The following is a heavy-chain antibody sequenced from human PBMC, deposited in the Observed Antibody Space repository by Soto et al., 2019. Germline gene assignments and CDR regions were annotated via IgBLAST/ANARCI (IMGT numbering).Heavy chain of an antibody. CDR3: ARASMTTVTTDY. CDR1: RGSVSGYY. V-gene: IGHV4-34*01. CDR2: INHSGST. Sequence: XETLSLTCAVYRGSVSGYYGSWIRQPPGKGLEWIGEINHSGSTNYNPSLKSRVTISVDTSKNQFSLKLSSVTAADTAVYYCARASMTTVTTDYWGQGTLVTVSS. D-gene: IGHD4-4*01. J-gene: IGHJ4*02.